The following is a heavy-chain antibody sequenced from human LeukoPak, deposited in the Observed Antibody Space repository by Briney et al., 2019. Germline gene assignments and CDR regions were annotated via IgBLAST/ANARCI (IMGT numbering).Heavy chain of an antibody. Sequence: GGSLRLSCAASGFTFSNYGMHWVRQAPGEGLEWMAFMRYDGSNKYYADSMKGRFTISRDNSKNTPYLQMNSLRAEDTAVYYCAKELTRAVVTAVRSDYWGQGTLVTVSS. V-gene: IGHV3-30*02. J-gene: IGHJ4*02. CDR2: MRYDGSNK. CDR1: GFTFSNYG. CDR3: AKELTRAVVTAVRSDY. D-gene: IGHD2-21*02.